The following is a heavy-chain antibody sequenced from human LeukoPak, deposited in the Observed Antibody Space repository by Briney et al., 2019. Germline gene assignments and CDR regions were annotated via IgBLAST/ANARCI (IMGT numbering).Heavy chain of an antibody. CDR2: ISGEGTTT. CDR3: ARQKGGQSFFDS. Sequence: GGSLRLSCAASGFTFSSYWMHWVRQDPGKGLLWVSRISGEGTTTAYADSVKGRFTISRDNAKNTLYLQMNSLRADDTAVYYCARQKGGQSFFDSWGQGTLVTVSS. CDR1: GFTFSSYW. V-gene: IGHV3-74*01. J-gene: IGHJ4*02. D-gene: IGHD1-26*01.